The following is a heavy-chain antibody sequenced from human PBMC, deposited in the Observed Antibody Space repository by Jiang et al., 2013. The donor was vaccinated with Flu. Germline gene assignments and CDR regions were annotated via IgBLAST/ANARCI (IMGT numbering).Heavy chain of an antibody. D-gene: IGHD4-17*01. V-gene: IGHV1-69*04. CDR3: ATSTTVTTLGNWFDP. CDR1: GGAFSSET. J-gene: IGHJ5*02. Sequence: SGAEVKKPGSSVKVSCKASGGAFSSETINWVRQAPGQGLEWMGRIIPILDITNYAQSFQGRVTITADKSTNTAYMELSSLRSEDTAVYYCATSTTVTTLGNWFDPWGQGALVIVSS. CDR2: IIPILDIT.